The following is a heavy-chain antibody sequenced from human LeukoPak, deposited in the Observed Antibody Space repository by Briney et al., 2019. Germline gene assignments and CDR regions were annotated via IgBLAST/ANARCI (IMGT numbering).Heavy chain of an antibody. Sequence: SQTLSLTCTVSGGSISSDSYYWGWIRQPAGKGLEWIGRIYTTGSTNYNPSLKSRVTISIDTSKNQFSLKLSSVTAADTAVYYCARGPYCSTIHRSGCYMDVWGKGTTVTVCS. V-gene: IGHV4-61*02. CDR2: IYTTGST. CDR3: ARGPYCSTIHRSGCYMDV. CDR1: GGSISSDSYY. J-gene: IGHJ6*03. D-gene: IGHD2-2*01.